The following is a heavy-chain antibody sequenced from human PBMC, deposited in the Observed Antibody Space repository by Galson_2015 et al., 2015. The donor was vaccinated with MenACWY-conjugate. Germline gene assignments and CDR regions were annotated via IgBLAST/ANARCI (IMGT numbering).Heavy chain of an antibody. D-gene: IGHD7-27*01. V-gene: IGHV4-59*08. J-gene: IGHJ4*02. CDR3: ARLPTWGSSFGYFDY. CDR1: GAPISSHH. CDR2: IRDTGSL. Sequence: ETLSLTCTVSGAPISSHHWSWFRQPPGKGLEWIAYIRDTGSLKDNPSLKSRVTMSADKSNNQFSLRLISVTAADTAVYYCARLPTWGSSFGYFDYWGQGILVAVSS.